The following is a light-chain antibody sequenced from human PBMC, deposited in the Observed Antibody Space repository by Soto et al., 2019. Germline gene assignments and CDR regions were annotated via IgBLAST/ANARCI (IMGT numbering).Light chain of an antibody. Sequence: QSALTQPASVSGSPGQSITISCTGTSSEVGSYNYVSWYQQHPGKAPKLMICEVSNRPSGVSNRFSGSKSGNTASLTISGLQAEDEADYYCSSYTSSSTYVFGTGTKLTVL. J-gene: IGLJ1*01. CDR2: EVS. CDR3: SSYTSSSTYV. CDR1: SSEVGSYNY. V-gene: IGLV2-14*01.